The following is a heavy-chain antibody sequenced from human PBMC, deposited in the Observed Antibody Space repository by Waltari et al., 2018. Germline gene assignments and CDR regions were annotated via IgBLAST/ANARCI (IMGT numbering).Heavy chain of an antibody. J-gene: IGHJ4*02. V-gene: IGHV4-39*01. CDR3: ASDYDSSGYYYAVFDY. CDR1: GGSISSSSYY. Sequence: QLQLQESGPGLVKPSETLSLTCTVSGGSISSSSYYWGWIRQPPGKGLEWIGSIYYSGSTYYNPSLKSRVTISVDTSKNQFSLKLSSVTAADTAVYYCASDYDSSGYYYAVFDYWGQGTLVTVSS. D-gene: IGHD3-22*01. CDR2: IYYSGST.